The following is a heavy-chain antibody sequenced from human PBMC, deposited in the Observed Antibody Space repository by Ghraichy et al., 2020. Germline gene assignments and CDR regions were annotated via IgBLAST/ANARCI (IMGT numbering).Heavy chain of an antibody. CDR3: AREEGRDCFMRGCRRRGFDV. CDR1: GFTFSDYA. Sequence: GESLNISCTASGFTFSDYALHWVRQAPDRGLDWVSVISYDGGITKYRDSVKGRFTISRDNSKNTVYLQMNSLRGDDTAVYYCAREEGRDCFMRGCRRRGFDVWGQGTTVSVYS. V-gene: IGHV3-30*04. CDR2: ISYDGGIT. J-gene: IGHJ6*02. D-gene: IGHD3-16*01.